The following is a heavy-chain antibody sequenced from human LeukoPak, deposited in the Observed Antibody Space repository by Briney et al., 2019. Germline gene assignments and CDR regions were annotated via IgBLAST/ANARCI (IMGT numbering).Heavy chain of an antibody. CDR2: VYAGGDT. CDR3: ARGGAYHSFDF. D-gene: IGHD1-26*01. J-gene: IGHJ4*01. CDR1: GFTFSDNY. V-gene: IGHV3-66*01. Sequence: GGSLRLSCAASGFTFSDNYMSWVRQAQGKGMELVSIVYAGGDTYYSDSVKGRFTISRDTSKNTVSLQMNSLRPEDTALYFCARGGAYHSFDFWGQGALVTVSS.